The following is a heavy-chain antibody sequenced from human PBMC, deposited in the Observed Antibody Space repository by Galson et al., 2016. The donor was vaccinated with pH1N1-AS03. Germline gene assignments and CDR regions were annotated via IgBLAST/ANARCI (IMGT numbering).Heavy chain of an antibody. J-gene: IGHJ3*02. D-gene: IGHD2/OR15-2a*01. V-gene: IGHV2-5*02. CDR2: VYWDETR. CDR3: ALPNSGGNAFEI. Sequence: PALVKPTQTLTLTCSVSGVSVTSSGVGVGWFRQPPGKALEWLALVYWDETRRYSPSLKNRLTITKDSSKNQVVLTVTSVDPIDIATYFCALPNSGGNAFEIWGPGTMVTASS. CDR1: GVSVTSSGVG.